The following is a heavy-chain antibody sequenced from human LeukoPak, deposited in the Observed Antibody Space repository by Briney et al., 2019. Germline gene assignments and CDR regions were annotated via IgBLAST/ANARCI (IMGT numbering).Heavy chain of an antibody. Sequence: SETLSLTCAVSGVSISSNNWWSWIRQPPGKGLEHIGEIFHSGDTNYNPSLKSRVTISIDKSKNQFFLNLSSVTAADTAVYYCAGLVGRYSSGLYYYYFDYWGQGTLVTVSS. CDR3: AGLVGRYSSGLYYYYFDY. CDR2: IFHSGDT. J-gene: IGHJ4*02. V-gene: IGHV4-4*02. D-gene: IGHD3-22*01. CDR1: GVSISSNNW.